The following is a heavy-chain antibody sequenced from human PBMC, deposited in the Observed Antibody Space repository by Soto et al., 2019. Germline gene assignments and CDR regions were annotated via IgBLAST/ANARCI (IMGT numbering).Heavy chain of an antibody. Sequence: GGSLRLSCAASGFTFNSYAMSWVRQAPGKGLEWVSAISGSGGSTYYADSVKGRFTISRDNSKNTLYLQMNSLRAEDTAVYYCAKGRNSGSYNWFDPWGQGTLVTVSS. D-gene: IGHD1-26*01. CDR2: ISGSGGST. CDR3: AKGRNSGSYNWFDP. J-gene: IGHJ5*02. CDR1: GFTFNSYA. V-gene: IGHV3-23*01.